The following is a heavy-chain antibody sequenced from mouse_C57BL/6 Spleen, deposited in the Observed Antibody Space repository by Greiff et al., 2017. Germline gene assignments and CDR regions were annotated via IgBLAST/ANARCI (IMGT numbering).Heavy chain of an antibody. CDR2: IDPSDSYT. Sequence: QVQLQQSGAELVKPGASVKLSCKASGYTFTSYWMQWVKQRPGQGLEWIGEIDPSDSYTNYNQKFKGKAILTVDTSSSTAYMQLSSLTSEGSAVYYCAREGSGFAYWGQGTLVTVSA. CDR1: GYTFTSYW. CDR3: AREGSGFAY. V-gene: IGHV1-50*01. J-gene: IGHJ3*01.